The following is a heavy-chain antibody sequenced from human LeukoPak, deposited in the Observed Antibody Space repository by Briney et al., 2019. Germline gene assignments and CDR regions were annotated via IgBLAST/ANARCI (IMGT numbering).Heavy chain of an antibody. CDR2: IWYDGSNK. Sequence: PGGSLRLSCAASGFTFSSYAMHWVRQAPGKGLEWVAVIWYDGSNKYYAESVKGRFTISRDNSKNTVYLQMNSLRAEDTAVYYCARDQRDIVAAIGGPGYWGQGTLVTVSS. CDR3: ARDQRDIVAAIGGPGY. CDR1: GFTFSSYA. J-gene: IGHJ4*02. D-gene: IGHD5-12*01. V-gene: IGHV3-33*08.